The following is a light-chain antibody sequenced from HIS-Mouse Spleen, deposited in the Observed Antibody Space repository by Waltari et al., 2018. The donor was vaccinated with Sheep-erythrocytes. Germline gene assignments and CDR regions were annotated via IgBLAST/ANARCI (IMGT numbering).Light chain of an antibody. V-gene: IGLV3-1*01. CDR2: QDS. Sequence: SYELTQPPSVSVSPGQTASITCSGDKLGDKYACWYQQKPGQSPVLVIYQDSKRPSGIPGRFSGSNSGNTATLTISGTQARDEADYYCQAWDSSTAVVFGGGTKLTVL. CDR1: KLGDKY. CDR3: QAWDSSTAVV. J-gene: IGLJ2*01.